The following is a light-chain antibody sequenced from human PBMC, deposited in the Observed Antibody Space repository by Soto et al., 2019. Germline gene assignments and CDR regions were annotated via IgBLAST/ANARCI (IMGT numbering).Light chain of an antibody. V-gene: IGKV3-11*01. J-gene: IGKJ1*01. CDR3: QQRSRWPVT. CDR2: DAS. CDR1: QSVKIF. Sequence: IVFTQSPATLSLAPGERATLSCRVSQSVKIFLAWYQQKPGQAPRLLIYDASKTATGIPVRFSGSGSETDFTLTIRSLEAEDFAVYYCQQRSRWPVTLGQVTKV.